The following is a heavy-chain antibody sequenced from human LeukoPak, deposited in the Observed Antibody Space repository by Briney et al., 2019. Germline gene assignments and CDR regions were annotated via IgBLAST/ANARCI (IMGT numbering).Heavy chain of an antibody. CDR2: IWYDGSNK. V-gene: IGHV3-33*01. CDR1: GFTFSSYG. J-gene: IGHJ6*02. Sequence: GGSLRLSCAASGFTFSSYGMHWVRQAPGKGLEWVAVIWYDGSNKYYADSVKGRFTISRDNSENTVYLQMNSLRAEDTAVYFCARPPGLAGHYSYYYGVDVWGQGTTVTVSS. CDR3: ARPPGLAGHYSYYYGVDV. D-gene: IGHD6-19*01.